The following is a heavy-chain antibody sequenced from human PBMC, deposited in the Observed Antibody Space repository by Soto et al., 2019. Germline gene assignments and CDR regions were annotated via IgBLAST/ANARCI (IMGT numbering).Heavy chain of an antibody. CDR3: AKDEMAQLDYFDY. CDR1: GFTFSSYA. Sequence: PGGSLRLSCAASGFTFSSYAMSWARQAPGKGLEWVSAISGSGGSTYYADSVKGRFTISRDNSKNTLYLQMNSLRAEDTAVYYCAKDEMAQLDYFDYWGQGTLVTVSS. J-gene: IGHJ4*02. V-gene: IGHV3-23*01. CDR2: ISGSGGST.